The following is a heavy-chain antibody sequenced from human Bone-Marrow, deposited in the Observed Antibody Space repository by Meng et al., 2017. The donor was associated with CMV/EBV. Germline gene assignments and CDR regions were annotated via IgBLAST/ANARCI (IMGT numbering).Heavy chain of an antibody. D-gene: IGHD2-2*02. V-gene: IGHV4-4*02. CDR1: GGSINSSNW. CDR3: ARDSVVVPAAIGLFADYYYGMDV. J-gene: IGHJ6*02. Sequence: SETLSLTCAVSGGSINSSNWWSWVRQPPGKGLEWIGEIYHSGSTNYNPSLKSRVTISVDKSKNQFSLKLSPVTAADTAVYYCARDSVVVPAAIGLFADYYYGMDVWGQGTTVTVSS. CDR2: IYHSGST.